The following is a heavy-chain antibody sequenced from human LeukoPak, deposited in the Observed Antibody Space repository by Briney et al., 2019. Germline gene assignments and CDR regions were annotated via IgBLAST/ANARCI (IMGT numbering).Heavy chain of an antibody. Sequence: PSETLSLTCTVSGGSISGYYWSWIRQPPGKGLEWIGYIYYSGSTNYNPSLKSRVTISVDTSKNQFSLKLSSVTAADTAVYYCARSPTVTTAFDYWGQATLVTVSS. CDR1: GGSISGYY. CDR3: ARSPTVTTAFDY. CDR2: IYYSGST. J-gene: IGHJ4*02. V-gene: IGHV4-59*01. D-gene: IGHD4-11*01.